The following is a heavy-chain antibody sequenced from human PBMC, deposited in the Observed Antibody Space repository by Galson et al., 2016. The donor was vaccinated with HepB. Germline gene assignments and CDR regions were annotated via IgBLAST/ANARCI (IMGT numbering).Heavy chain of an antibody. J-gene: IGHJ3*02. V-gene: IGHV3-74*01. CDR2: INGDGRRT. Sequence: SLRLSCAASGFTFSSYWIHWVRQAPGKGLVWVSRINGDGRRTDYTDSVKGRFTISRDNAKNTMYLQMNSLRAEDSAVYFCTRGGYYGSGLSFHIWGQGTMITVSS. CDR1: GFTFSSYW. D-gene: IGHD3-10*01. CDR3: TRGGYYGSGLSFHI.